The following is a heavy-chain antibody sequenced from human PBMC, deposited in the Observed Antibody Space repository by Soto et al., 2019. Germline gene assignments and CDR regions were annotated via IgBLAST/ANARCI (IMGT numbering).Heavy chain of an antibody. Sequence: GGSLRLSCAASGFTFSDYYMSWIRQAPGKGLEWLSYISGSGSTIYYAESVQGRFTISKDASRNTAHLHMNSLRADDTATYFCVSWVSAHFDYWGHGTPVTDSS. J-gene: IGHJ4*01. V-gene: IGHV3-11*01. CDR1: GFTFSDYY. CDR2: ISGSGSTI. CDR3: VSWVSAHFDY. D-gene: IGHD2-8*01.